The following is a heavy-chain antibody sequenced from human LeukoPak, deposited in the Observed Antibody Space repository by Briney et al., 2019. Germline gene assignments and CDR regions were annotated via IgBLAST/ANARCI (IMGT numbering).Heavy chain of an antibody. J-gene: IGHJ6*03. CDR1: GFTFSSYS. Sequence: GGSLRLSCAASGFTFSSYSMNWVRQAPGKGLEWVSSISSSSSYIYYADSLKGRFTISRDNAKNSLYLQMNSLRAEDTAVYYCARRGSGYDYSYYYYYYYMDVWGKGTTVTVSS. CDR2: ISSSSSYI. CDR3: ARRGSGYDYSYYYYYYYMDV. V-gene: IGHV3-21*01. D-gene: IGHD5-12*01.